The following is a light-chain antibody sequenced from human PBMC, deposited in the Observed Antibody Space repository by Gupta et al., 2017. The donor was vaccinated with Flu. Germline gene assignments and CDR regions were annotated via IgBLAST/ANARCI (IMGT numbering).Light chain of an antibody. CDR1: QSVSSN. Sequence: EIVMTQSPATLSVSPGERANLSCRASQSVSSNLAWYQQKPGQAPRLLIYGASTRATGIPARFSGSGSGTEFTLTISSLQSEDFAVYYCQQYNNWALTFGQGTKVEIK. J-gene: IGKJ1*01. CDR3: QQYNNWALT. V-gene: IGKV3-15*01. CDR2: GAS.